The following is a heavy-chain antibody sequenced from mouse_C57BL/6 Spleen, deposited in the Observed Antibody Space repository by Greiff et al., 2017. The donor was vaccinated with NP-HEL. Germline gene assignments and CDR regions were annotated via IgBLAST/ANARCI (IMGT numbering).Heavy chain of an antibody. J-gene: IGHJ4*01. CDR2: IYPGSGST. V-gene: IGHV1-55*01. CDR1: GYTFTSYW. CDR3: AKYYGFYYYAMDY. D-gene: IGHD1-1*01. Sequence: QVQLQQPGAELVKPGASVKMSCKASGYTFTSYWITWVKQRPGQGLEWIGDIYPGSGSTNYNEKFKSKATLTVDTSSSTVYMQLSSLTSEDSAVYYCAKYYGFYYYAMDYWGQGTSVTVSS.